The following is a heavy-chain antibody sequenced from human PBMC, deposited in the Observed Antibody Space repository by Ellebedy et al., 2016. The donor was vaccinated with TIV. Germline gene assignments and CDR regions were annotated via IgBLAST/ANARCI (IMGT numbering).Heavy chain of an antibody. Sequence: SETLSLTXAVYGGSFSGYYWSWIRQPPGKGLEWIGSIYYSGSTYYNPSLKSRVTISVDTSKNQFSLKLSSVTAADTAVYYCARPRYCSGGSCIVGWFNPWGQGTLVTVSS. CDR1: GGSFSGYY. D-gene: IGHD2-15*01. CDR3: ARPRYCSGGSCIVGWFNP. CDR2: IYYSGST. V-gene: IGHV4-34*01. J-gene: IGHJ5*02.